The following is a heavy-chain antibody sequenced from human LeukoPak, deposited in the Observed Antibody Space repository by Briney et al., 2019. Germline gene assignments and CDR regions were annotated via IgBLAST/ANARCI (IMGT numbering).Heavy chain of an antibody. CDR2: MNPTSGNT. D-gene: IGHD3-10*01. Sequence: GSVKVSCKASGYTFTSYDINWVRQATGQGLEWMGWMNPTSGNTGYAQKIQGRVTITRNTSISTAYMELSSLRSEDTAVYYCARGLNLEISSNYFDYWGQGTLVTVSS. CDR1: GYTFTSYD. V-gene: IGHV1-8*03. CDR3: ARGLNLEISSNYFDY. J-gene: IGHJ4*02.